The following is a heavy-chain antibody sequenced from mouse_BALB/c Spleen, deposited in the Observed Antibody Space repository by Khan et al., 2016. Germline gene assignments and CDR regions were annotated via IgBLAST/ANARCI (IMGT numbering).Heavy chain of an antibody. Sequence: MQLEESGAELVRSGASVKLSCTASGFNINDYYMHWVKQRPEQGLEWIGWIDPENGDTEYAPKFQGKATMTADTSSNTAYLQLSSLTSEDTAVYYCTDSTMITTFAYCVQGTLVTVAA. CDR3: TDSTMITTFAY. D-gene: IGHD2-4*01. J-gene: IGHJ3*01. V-gene: IGHV14-4*02. CDR1: GFNINDYY. CDR2: IDPENGDT.